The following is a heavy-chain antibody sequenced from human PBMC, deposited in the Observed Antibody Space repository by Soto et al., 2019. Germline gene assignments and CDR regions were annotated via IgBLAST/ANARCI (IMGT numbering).Heavy chain of an antibody. Sequence: ASVKVSCKASGYTFTSYAMHWVRQAPGQRNKWMGWINASNGNTKYSQKFQGRVTITRDTSASTAYMEMNSLKTEDTAVYYCTTDPWHGMDVWGQGTTVTVSS. CDR3: TTDPWHGMDV. CDR2: INASNGNT. CDR1: GYTFTSYA. V-gene: IGHV1-3*01. J-gene: IGHJ6*02. D-gene: IGHD5-12*01.